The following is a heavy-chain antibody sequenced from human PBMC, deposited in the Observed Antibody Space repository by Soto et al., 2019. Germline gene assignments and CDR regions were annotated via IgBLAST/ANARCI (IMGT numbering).Heavy chain of an antibody. CDR1: GGTFSSYA. Sequence: SVKVSCKASGGTFSSYAISWVRQAPGQGLEWMGGIIPIFGTANYAQKFQGRVTITADESTSTAYMELSSLRSEDTAVYYCARDRRITIFGVVPYGTDVWGQGTTVTVSS. CDR2: IIPIFGTA. V-gene: IGHV1-69*13. J-gene: IGHJ6*02. D-gene: IGHD3-3*01. CDR3: ARDRRITIFGVVPYGTDV.